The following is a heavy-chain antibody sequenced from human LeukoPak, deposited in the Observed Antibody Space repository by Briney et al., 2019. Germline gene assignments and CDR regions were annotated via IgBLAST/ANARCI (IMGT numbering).Heavy chain of an antibody. Sequence: GPLRLSCAASGFTFSSYAMSLVRQAPGKGLEWVSAISGSGGSTYYADSVKGRFTISRDNSKNTLYLQMNSLRAEDTAVYYCAKDSGYYDILTGPEGGNWFDPWGQGTLVTVSS. V-gene: IGHV3-23*01. J-gene: IGHJ5*02. CDR1: GFTFSSYA. D-gene: IGHD3-9*01. CDR3: AKDSGYYDILTGPEGGNWFDP. CDR2: ISGSGGST.